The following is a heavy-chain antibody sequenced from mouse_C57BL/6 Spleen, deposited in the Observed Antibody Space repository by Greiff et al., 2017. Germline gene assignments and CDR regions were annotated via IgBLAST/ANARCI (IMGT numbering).Heavy chain of an antibody. V-gene: IGHV5-6*02. Sequence: EVKLEESGGDLVKPGGSLKLSCAASGFTFSSYGMSWVRQTPDKRLEWVATISSGGSYTYYPDSVKGRFTISRDNAKHTLYLQMSSLKSEDTAMYSWSRHAGTDWYFDVWGTGTTVTVSS. D-gene: IGHD4-1*01. J-gene: IGHJ1*03. CDR1: GFTFSSYG. CDR3: SRHAGTDWYFDV. CDR2: ISSGGSYT.